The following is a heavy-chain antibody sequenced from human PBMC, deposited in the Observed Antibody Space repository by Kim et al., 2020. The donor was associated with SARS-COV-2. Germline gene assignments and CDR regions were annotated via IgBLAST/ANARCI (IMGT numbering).Heavy chain of an antibody. CDR1: GYTFTSYY. CDR2: INPSGGST. V-gene: IGHV1-46*01. CDR3: ARGGYSYGHQPTYYYYGMDV. J-gene: IGHJ6*02. D-gene: IGHD5-18*01. Sequence: ASVKVSCKASGYTFTSYYMHWVRQAPGQGLEWMGIINPSGGSTSYAQKFQGRVTMTRDTSTSTVYMELSSLRSEDTAVYYCARGGYSYGHQPTYYYYGMDVWGQGTTVTLSS.